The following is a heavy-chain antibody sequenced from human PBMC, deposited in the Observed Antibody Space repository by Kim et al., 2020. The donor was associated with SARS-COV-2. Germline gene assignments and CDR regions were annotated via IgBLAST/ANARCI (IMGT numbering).Heavy chain of an antibody. CDR2: MSNSGGSI. CDR3: ARGGDNNGWWAFFDT. J-gene: IGHJ4*02. CDR1: GFIFRDYS. Sequence: GGSLRLSCAGSGFIFRDYSMNWVRQPPGKGLEWVSSMSNSGGSIYYADSVRSRFTISRDNAKNSLSLQMNGLRPEDTGVYYCARGGDNNGWWAFFDTCGPGILVTVSS. V-gene: IGHV3-21*01. D-gene: IGHD6-19*01.